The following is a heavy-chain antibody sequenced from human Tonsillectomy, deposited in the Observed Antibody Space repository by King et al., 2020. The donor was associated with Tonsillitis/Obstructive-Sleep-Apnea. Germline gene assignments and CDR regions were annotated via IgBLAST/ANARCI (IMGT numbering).Heavy chain of an antibody. D-gene: IGHD3-22*01. Sequence: VQLVQSGAEVKRPGSSVKVSCKAPGGTFITYAISWVRQAPGQGLEWMGGIIPIVGVANYAQNFQGRVTITADRSTSTAYMELSSLRSEDTAVYYCARGTYSDRRGYYHFDFWGQGTLVTVSS. J-gene: IGHJ4*02. CDR3: ARGTYSDRRGYYHFDF. V-gene: IGHV1-69*10. CDR2: IIPIVGVA. CDR1: GGTFITYA.